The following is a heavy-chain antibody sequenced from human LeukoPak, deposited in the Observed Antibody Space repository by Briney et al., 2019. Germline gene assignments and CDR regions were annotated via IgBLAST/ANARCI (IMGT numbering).Heavy chain of an antibody. CDR1: GFTFNGFW. J-gene: IGHJ6*03. Sequence: PGGSLRLSCAASGFTFNGFWMSWVRQAPGKGLEWVANIKQDGSDIYNLGSVRGRFTISRDNAMNSLYLQMNSLRAEDTAVYYCTRDALYGDPSYYYMDVWGKGTTVTVSS. D-gene: IGHD4-17*01. CDR3: TRDALYGDPSYYYMDV. V-gene: IGHV3-7*01. CDR2: IKQDGSDI.